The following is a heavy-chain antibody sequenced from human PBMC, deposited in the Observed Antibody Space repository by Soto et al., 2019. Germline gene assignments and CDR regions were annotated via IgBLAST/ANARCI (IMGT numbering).Heavy chain of an antibody. Sequence: LVESGGDLVPPGESLTLSCAASHFTFSNFWMNWVRQAPGKGLEWVANVKRDDSERDYVDSVKGRFTVSRDNAKNTLYLQMRSLRAEDTAVYYCARSHTSDSAFRACDLWGQGTMVTVSS. V-gene: IGHV3-7*03. CDR1: HFTFSNFW. CDR2: VKRDDSER. CDR3: ARSHTSDSAFRACDL. J-gene: IGHJ3*01. D-gene: IGHD3-3*02.